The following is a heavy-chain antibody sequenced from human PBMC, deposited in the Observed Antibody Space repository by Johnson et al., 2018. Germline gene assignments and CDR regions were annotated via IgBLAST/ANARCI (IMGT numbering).Heavy chain of an antibody. CDR1: GYTFTHYF. Sequence: QVQLVESGAEVTKPGATVKVSCKASGYTFTHYFMHWVRQAPGQGLEWVGIINPSTGVTNNAQRFYYRVTMTSDTSTITVYMEVRSLRSEDTAVYYCARGSGSAYYYAMDVWGQGTTVTVSS. V-gene: IGHV1-46*01. J-gene: IGHJ6*02. D-gene: IGHD1-26*01. CDR2: INPSTGVT. CDR3: ARGSGSAYYYAMDV.